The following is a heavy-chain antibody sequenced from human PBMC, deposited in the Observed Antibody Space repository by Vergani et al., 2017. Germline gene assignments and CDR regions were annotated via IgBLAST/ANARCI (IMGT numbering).Heavy chain of an antibody. J-gene: IGHJ6*03. CDR3: ARGYCSGGSCYSLDYYMDV. CDR2: IIPIFGTA. Sequence: QVQLVQSGAEVKKPGSSVKVSCKASGGTFSSYAISWVRQAPGQGLEWMGGIIPIFGTANYAQKFQGRVTITVDESTSTAYMELSSLRSEDTAVYYCARGYCSGGSCYSLDYYMDVWGKGTTVTVSS. D-gene: IGHD2-15*01. V-gene: IGHV1-69*01. CDR1: GGTFSSYA.